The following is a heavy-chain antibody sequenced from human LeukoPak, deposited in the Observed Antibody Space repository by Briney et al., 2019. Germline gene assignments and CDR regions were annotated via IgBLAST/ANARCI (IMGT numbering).Heavy chain of an antibody. J-gene: IGHJ4*02. CDR3: ARDFGGIGYCSSTSCFPLDY. V-gene: IGHV3-74*01. D-gene: IGHD2-2*01. CDR1: GFTFSSFW. CDR2: INTDGSST. Sequence: GGSLRLSCAASGFTFSSFWMHWVRQTPGKGLVWVSRINTDGSSTDYADSVKGRFTISRDNAKNTLYLQMNSLRAEDTAVYYCARDFGGIGYCSSTSCFPLDYWGQGTLVTVSS.